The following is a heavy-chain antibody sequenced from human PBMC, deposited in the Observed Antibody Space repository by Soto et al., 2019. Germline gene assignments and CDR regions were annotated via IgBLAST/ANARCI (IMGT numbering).Heavy chain of an antibody. V-gene: IGHV5-51*01. Sequence: GESLKISCKASGYSFTNYWIGWVRQMPGKGLELMGIIYPGDSDTRYSPSFQGQVTISADKSISTTYLQWSSLKASDTAMYYCARHGKTMKKLIDYWGQGTLVTVSS. J-gene: IGHJ4*02. D-gene: IGHD2-15*01. CDR1: GYSFTNYW. CDR2: IYPGDSDT. CDR3: ARHGKTMKKLIDY.